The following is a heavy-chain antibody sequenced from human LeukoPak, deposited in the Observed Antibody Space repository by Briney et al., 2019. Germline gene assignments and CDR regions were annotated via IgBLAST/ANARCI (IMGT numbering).Heavy chain of an antibody. CDR2: ISAYNGNT. D-gene: IGHD3-3*01. J-gene: IGHJ4*02. CDR3: ARGSYYDFWSGYYTSDC. CDR1: GYTFTSYG. Sequence: ASVKVSCKASGYTFTSYGISWVRQAPGQGLEWMGWISAYNGNTNYAQKLQGRVTMTTDTSTSTAYMELRSLRSDDTAVYYCARGSYYDFWSGYYTSDCWGQGTLVTVSS. V-gene: IGHV1-18*01.